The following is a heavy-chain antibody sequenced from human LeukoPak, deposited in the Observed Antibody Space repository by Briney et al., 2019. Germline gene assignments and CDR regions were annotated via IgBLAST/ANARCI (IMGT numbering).Heavy chain of an antibody. V-gene: IGHV1-2*02. CDR2: INPNSGGT. J-gene: IGHJ6*02. CDR1: GYTFTGYY. D-gene: IGHD3-9*01. CDR3: ARGPYDILTGRYYYYGMDV. Sequence: ASVRVSCKASGYTFTGYYMHWVRQAPGQGLEWMGWINPNSGGTNYAQKFQGRVTMTRDTSINTAYMELSRLRSDDTAVYYCARGPYDILTGRYYYYGMDVWGQGTTVTVSS.